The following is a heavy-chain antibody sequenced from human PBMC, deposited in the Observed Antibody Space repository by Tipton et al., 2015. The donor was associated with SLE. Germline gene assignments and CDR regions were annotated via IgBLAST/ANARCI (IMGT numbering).Heavy chain of an antibody. Sequence: LRLSCTVSGDSINGYYWSWVRQPAGKGLEWIGRIYTSGSTDYNPSLKSRVTLSLDTSKNQFSLRLTSVTAADTAIYYCAKDEWEMGDYYYLDVWGQGTTVTVSS. CDR1: GDSINGYY. J-gene: IGHJ6*03. CDR3: AKDEWEMGDYYYLDV. CDR2: IYTSGST. D-gene: IGHD1-26*01. V-gene: IGHV4-4*07.